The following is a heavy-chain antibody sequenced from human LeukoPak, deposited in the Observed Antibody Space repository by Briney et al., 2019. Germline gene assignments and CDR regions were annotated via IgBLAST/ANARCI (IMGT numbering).Heavy chain of an antibody. D-gene: IGHD3-22*01. CDR3: AKDRVTEVVVITYFDY. CDR1: GFTFSSYW. Sequence: PGGSLRLSCVASGFTFSSYWMSWVRQAPGKGLEWVANISQDGSERYYVDSVKGRFTISRDNSKNTLYLQMNSLRAEDTAVYYCAKDRVTEVVVITYFDYWGQGTLVTVSS. V-gene: IGHV3-7*01. CDR2: ISQDGSER. J-gene: IGHJ4*02.